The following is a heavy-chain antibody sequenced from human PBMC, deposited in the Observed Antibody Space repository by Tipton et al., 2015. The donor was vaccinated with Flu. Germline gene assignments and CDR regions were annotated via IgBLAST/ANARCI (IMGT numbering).Heavy chain of an antibody. CDR3: ARDEGVVNYFFGMDV. CDR2: IWYDGSNI. V-gene: IGHV3-33*01. CDR1: GFDFSVYG. J-gene: IGHJ6*02. Sequence: SLRLSCKASGFDFSVYGMHWVRQAPGKGLEWVAVIWYDGSNIHYADPVKGRFTISRDNSKNTLYLQMNGLRAEDTAVYYCARDEGVVNYFFGMDVWGQGTTVTVSS.